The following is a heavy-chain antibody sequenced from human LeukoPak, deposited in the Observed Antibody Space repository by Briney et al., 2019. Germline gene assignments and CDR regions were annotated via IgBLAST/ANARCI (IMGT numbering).Heavy chain of an antibody. D-gene: IGHD3-16*01. CDR3: ARNSDWGAFDI. J-gene: IGHJ3*02. CDR2: IYTSGNT. CDR1: GGSISSYY. V-gene: IGHV4-4*07. Sequence: NPSETLSLTCTVSGGSISSYYWSWIRQPAGKGLEWIGRIYTSGNTNYNPSLKSRLTISVDTSKNQFSLKLSSATAADTAVYYCARNSDWGAFDIWGQGTVVTVSS.